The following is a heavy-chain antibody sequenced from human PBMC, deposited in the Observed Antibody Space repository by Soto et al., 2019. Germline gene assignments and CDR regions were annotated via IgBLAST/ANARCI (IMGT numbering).Heavy chain of an antibody. V-gene: IGHV4-31*03. CDR2: IYYSGST. J-gene: IGHJ4*02. CDR3: ASYIAARRDYFDY. CDR1: VGSISSGGYY. Sequence: PLSLTCTVSVGSISSGGYYWSWIRQLPGKGLEWIGYIYYSGSTYYNPSLKSRVTISVDTSKNQFSLKLSSVTAADTAVYYCASYIAARRDYFDYWGQGTLVTVSS. D-gene: IGHD6-6*01.